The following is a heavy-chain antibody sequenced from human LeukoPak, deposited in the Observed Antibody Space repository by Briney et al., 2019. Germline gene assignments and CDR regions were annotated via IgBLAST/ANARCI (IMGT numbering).Heavy chain of an antibody. V-gene: IGHV3-13*01. Sequence: GGSLRLSCAASGFTFSSYDMHWVRQATGKGLEWVSAIGTAGDTYYPGSVKGRFTISRENAKNSLYLQMNSLRAGDTAVYYCARSDGYNHFDYWGQGTLVTVSS. D-gene: IGHD5-24*01. CDR1: GFTFSSYD. J-gene: IGHJ4*02. CDR2: IGTAGDT. CDR3: ARSDGYNHFDY.